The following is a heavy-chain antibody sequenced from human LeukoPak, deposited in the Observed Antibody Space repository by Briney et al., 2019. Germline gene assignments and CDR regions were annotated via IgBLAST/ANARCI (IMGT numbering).Heavy chain of an antibody. CDR1: GFNFGAYS. V-gene: IGHV3-7*03. Sequence: GGSLRLSCAASGFNFGAYSMSWVRQAPGKGLEWVTYMKEDGSEIFYVDSVKGRFTISRDNAKNSLYLQMNNLRAEDTAVYYCAKDFRRGGPFDYWGQGTLVTVSS. CDR2: MKEDGSEI. J-gene: IGHJ4*02. CDR3: AKDFRRGGPFDY. D-gene: IGHD3-16*01.